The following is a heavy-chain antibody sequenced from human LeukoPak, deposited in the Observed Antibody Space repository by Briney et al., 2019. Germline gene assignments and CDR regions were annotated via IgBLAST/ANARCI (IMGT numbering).Heavy chain of an antibody. CDR1: GGSISSSTYY. CDR3: AIPPGNYYWDFDY. D-gene: IGHD2-15*01. V-gene: IGHV4-39*01. Sequence: PSETLSLTCTVFGGSISSSTYYWGRVRPPPGKGLEWIVSMYYRRTTYYNPSSEIRVTISVDTSKSQFSLKLTSVIAADTAVYYCAIPPGNYYWDFDYWGQGMLVTVSS. J-gene: IGHJ4*02. CDR2: MYYRRTT.